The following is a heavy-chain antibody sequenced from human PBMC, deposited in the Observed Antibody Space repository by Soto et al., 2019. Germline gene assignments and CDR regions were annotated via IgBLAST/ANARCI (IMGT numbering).Heavy chain of an antibody. J-gene: IGHJ4*02. Sequence: GGSLRLSCAASGFTFSSYSMNWVRQAPGKGLEWVSSISSSSSYIYYADSVKGRFTISRDNAKNALYLQMNSLRAEDTAVYYCANARVGYSYGYVFDYWGQGTLVTVSS. CDR2: ISSSSSYI. CDR1: GFTFSSYS. CDR3: ANARVGYSYGYVFDY. V-gene: IGHV3-21*01. D-gene: IGHD5-18*01.